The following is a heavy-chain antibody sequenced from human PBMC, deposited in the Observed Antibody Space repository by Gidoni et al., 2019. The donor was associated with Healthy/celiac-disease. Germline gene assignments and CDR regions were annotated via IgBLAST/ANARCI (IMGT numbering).Heavy chain of an antibody. D-gene: IGHD6-19*01. J-gene: IGHJ4*02. CDR2: IYYGGST. V-gene: IGHV4-61*01. CDR1: GGSVSSGSYY. CDR3: ARAPAKQWPED. Sequence: VQLQESGPGLVKPSETLSLTCTVSGGSVSSGSYYWSWSRPPPGKGLEWIGYIYYGGSTNYNPSLKSRVTISVDTSKNQFSLKLRSVTAADTAVYYCARAPAKQWPEDWGQGTLVTVSS.